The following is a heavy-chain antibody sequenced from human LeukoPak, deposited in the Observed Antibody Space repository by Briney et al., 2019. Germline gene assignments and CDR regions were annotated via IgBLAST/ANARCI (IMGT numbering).Heavy chain of an antibody. J-gene: IGHJ4*02. D-gene: IGHD2-21*02. Sequence: GGTLRLSCAASEFIFSAYSMGWVRQGPGKGLEWVSAIDGTGSDTYYEDFVKGRFTISRDNSKNTLFLQLGSLSTDDTAVYYGARGEYVGDFRYFACWGQGTLVTVSS. V-gene: IGHV3-23*01. CDR3: ARGEYVGDFRYFAC. CDR1: EFIFSAYS. CDR2: IDGTGSDT.